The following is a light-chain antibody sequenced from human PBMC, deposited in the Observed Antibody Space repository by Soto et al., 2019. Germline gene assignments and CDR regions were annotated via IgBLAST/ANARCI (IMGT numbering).Light chain of an antibody. J-gene: IGLJ2*01. Sequence: QSALTQPASVSGSPGQSVTISCTGTSSDVGGYNYVSWYQLHPGKAPKLMIYDVSNRPSGVSNRFSGSKSGNTASLTISGLQAEDEADYYCSSYTSSSTPVFGGGTKLTVL. CDR1: SSDVGGYNY. CDR2: DVS. V-gene: IGLV2-14*01. CDR3: SSYTSSSTPV.